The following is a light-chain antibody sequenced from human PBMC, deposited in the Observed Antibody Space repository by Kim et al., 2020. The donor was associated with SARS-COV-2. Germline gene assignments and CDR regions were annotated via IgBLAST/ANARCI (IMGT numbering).Light chain of an antibody. CDR3: AAWDDSLSGPAV. J-gene: IGLJ7*01. Sequence: QSVLTQPPSASGTPGQRVTISCSGSSSNIGSNYVYWYQQLPGTAPKLLIYRNNQRPSGVPDRFSGSKSRTSASLAISGLRSEDEADYYCAAWDDSLSGPAVFGGGTQLTVL. V-gene: IGLV1-47*01. CDR1: SSNIGSNY. CDR2: RNN.